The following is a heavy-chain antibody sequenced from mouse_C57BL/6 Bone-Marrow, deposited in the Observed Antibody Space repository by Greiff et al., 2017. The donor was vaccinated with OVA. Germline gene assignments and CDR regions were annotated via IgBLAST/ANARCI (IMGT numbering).Heavy chain of an antibody. J-gene: IGHJ2*01. CDR1: GFTFSSYG. V-gene: IGHV5-6*01. CDR3: ARGGGYDY. Sequence: EVHLVESGGDLVKPGGSLKLSCAASGFTFSSYGMSWVRQTPDKRLEWVATISSGGSYTYYPDSVKGRFTISRDNAKNTLYLQMSSLKSEDTAMYYCARGGGYDYWGQGTTLTVSS. D-gene: IGHD3-1*01. CDR2: ISSGGSYT.